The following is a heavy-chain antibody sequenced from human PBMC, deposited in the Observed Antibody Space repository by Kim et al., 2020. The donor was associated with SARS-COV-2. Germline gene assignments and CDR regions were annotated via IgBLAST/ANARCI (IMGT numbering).Heavy chain of an antibody. V-gene: IGHV3-23*01. Sequence: GGSLRLSCAASGFTFSSYAMSWVRQAPGKGLEWVSAISGSGGSTYYADSVKGRFTISRDNSKNTLYLQMNSLRAEDTAVYYCAKDPLEIFGPEWELSYFQHWGQGTLVTVSS. CDR3: AKDPLEIFGPEWELSYFQH. J-gene: IGHJ1*01. D-gene: IGHD1-26*01. CDR2: ISGSGGST. CDR1: GFTFSSYA.